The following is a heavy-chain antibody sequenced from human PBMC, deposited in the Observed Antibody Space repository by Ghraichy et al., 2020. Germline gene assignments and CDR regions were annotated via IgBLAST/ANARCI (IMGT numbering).Heavy chain of an antibody. Sequence: SETLSLTCTVYGGCFRGYHWSGIRQLPGKWLEWIREIHDSGSTNYNPSLKSRVTISVDTSKNQFSLKLSSVTAADTAVYYCARGSFGYTGGQAFDTWGQG. CDR3: ARGSFGYTGGQAFDT. V-gene: IGHV4-34*01. CDR1: GGCFRGYH. D-gene: IGHD5-24*01. CDR2: IHDSGST. J-gene: IGHJ3*02.